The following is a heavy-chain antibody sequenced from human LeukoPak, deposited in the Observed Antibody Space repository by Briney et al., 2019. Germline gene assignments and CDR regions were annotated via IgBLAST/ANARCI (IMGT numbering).Heavy chain of an antibody. CDR2: ISAYNGNT. Sequence: GASVKVSCKASGYTFTSYGISWVRQAPGQGLEWMGWISAYNGNTNYAQKLQGRVTMTTDTSTSTAYMELRSLRSDDTAVYYCARGEEYYYDSSGYYPPYFDYWGQGTLVTVSS. CDR1: GYTFTSYG. CDR3: ARGEEYYYDSSGYYPPYFDY. D-gene: IGHD3-22*01. J-gene: IGHJ4*02. V-gene: IGHV1-18*01.